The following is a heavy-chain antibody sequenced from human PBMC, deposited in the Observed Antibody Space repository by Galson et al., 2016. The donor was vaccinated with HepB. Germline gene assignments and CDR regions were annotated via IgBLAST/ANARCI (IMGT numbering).Heavy chain of an antibody. Sequence: SVKVSCKASGGTFTSYAISWVRQAPGQGLEWMGGIIPIFGTSNYAQKFQGRVTITADESTSTAYMELSSLRSEDTAVYYCARVRDGYNHDYYGMDVWGQGTTVTVSS. V-gene: IGHV1-69*13. J-gene: IGHJ6*02. CDR1: GGTFTSYA. D-gene: IGHD5-24*01. CDR2: IIPIFGTS. CDR3: ARVRDGYNHDYYGMDV.